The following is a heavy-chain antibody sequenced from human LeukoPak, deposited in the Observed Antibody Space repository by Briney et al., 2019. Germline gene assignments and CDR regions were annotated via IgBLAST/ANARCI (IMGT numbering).Heavy chain of an antibody. Sequence: SVKVSCNASGYTFTSYDINWVRQATGQGLEWMGGIIPIFGTANYAQKFQGRVTITADESTSTAYMELSSLRSEDTAVYYCARDSAAIIVVGAFDIWGQGTMVTVSS. V-gene: IGHV1-69*13. CDR1: GYTFTSYD. J-gene: IGHJ3*02. CDR2: IIPIFGTA. D-gene: IGHD2-21*01. CDR3: ARDSAAIIVVGAFDI.